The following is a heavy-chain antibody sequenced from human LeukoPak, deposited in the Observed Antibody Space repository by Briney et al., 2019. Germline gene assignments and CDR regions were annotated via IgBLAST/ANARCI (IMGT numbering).Heavy chain of an antibody. CDR3: ARGGRSSTSCYVFDY. D-gene: IGHD2-2*01. CDR1: GGSFSGYY. V-gene: IGHV4-34*01. J-gene: IGHJ4*02. CDR2: INHSGST. Sequence: PSETLSLTCAVYGGSFSGYYWSWIRQPPGKGLEWIGEINHSGSTNYNPSLKSRVTISVDTSKNQFSLKLSSVTAADTAVYYCARGGRSSTSCYVFDYWGQGTLVTVSS.